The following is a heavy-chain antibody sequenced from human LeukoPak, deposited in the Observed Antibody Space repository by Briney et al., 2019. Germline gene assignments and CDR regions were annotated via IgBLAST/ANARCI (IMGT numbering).Heavy chain of an antibody. CDR2: INPSGGST. CDR1: GYTSTSYY. CDR3: ARDQDPIYGDYLGAFDI. Sequence: ASVKVSCEASGYTSTSYYMHWVRQAPGQGLEWMGIINPSGGSTSYAQKFQGRVTMTRDTSTSTVYMELSSLRSEDTAVYYCARDQDPIYGDYLGAFDIWGQGTMVTVSS. V-gene: IGHV1-46*01. J-gene: IGHJ3*02. D-gene: IGHD4-17*01.